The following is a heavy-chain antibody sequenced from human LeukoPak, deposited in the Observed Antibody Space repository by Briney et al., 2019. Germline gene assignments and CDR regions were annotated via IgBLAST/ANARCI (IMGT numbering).Heavy chain of an antibody. D-gene: IGHD4-11*01. Sequence: GGSLRLSCVASGFTFSTYGMHWVRQAPGRGLEWVALISYDESNKLYADSVKGRFTISRDNSKNTLYLQMNSLRAEATAVYYCAKDGAVTTRYYYYNGMDVWGQGTTVTVSS. J-gene: IGHJ6*02. CDR2: ISYDESNK. CDR3: AKDGAVTTRYYYYNGMDV. V-gene: IGHV3-30*18. CDR1: GFTFSTYG.